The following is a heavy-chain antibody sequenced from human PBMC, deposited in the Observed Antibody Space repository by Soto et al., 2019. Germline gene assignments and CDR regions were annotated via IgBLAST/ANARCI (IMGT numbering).Heavy chain of an antibody. Sequence: QVQLVQSGAELKQPVASVKVSCKASGYTFTTYGISWVRQAPVQGLEWMGWISAYSGSRKFAQKLQGRVTMTTDTSTTTAYMELRSLTSDDTAVYYCARDFTKSSSWPYYFDYWGQGTLVTVSS. CDR2: ISAYSGSR. V-gene: IGHV1-18*01. D-gene: IGHD6-13*01. CDR3: ARDFTKSSSWPYYFDY. CDR1: GYTFTTYG. J-gene: IGHJ4*02.